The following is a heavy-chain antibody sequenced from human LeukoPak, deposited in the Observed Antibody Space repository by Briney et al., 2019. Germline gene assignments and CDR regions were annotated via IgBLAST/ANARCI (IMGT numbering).Heavy chain of an antibody. J-gene: IGHJ4*02. CDR3: AREGYSSAWDY. CDR2: ISSSSSTI. Sequence: GGSLRLSCAASGFTFSSYSMNWVRQAPGKGLEWVSYISSSSSTIYYADSVKGRSTISRDNAKNSPYLQMNSLRAEDTAVYYCAREGYSSAWDYWGQGTLVTVSS. CDR1: GFTFSSYS. V-gene: IGHV3-48*04. D-gene: IGHD6-25*01.